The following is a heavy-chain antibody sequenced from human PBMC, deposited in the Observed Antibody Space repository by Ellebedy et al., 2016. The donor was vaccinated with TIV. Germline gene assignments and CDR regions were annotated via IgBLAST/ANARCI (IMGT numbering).Heavy chain of an antibody. D-gene: IGHD5-18*01. Sequence: SETLSLXCTVSGGSISSYYWSWIRQPPGKGLEWIGYIYYSGSTNYNPSLKSRVTISVDTSKNQFSLKLSSVTAADTAVYYCARGGGSYGSDYWGQGTLVTVSS. J-gene: IGHJ4*02. CDR1: GGSISSYY. CDR2: IYYSGST. V-gene: IGHV4-59*01. CDR3: ARGGGSYGSDY.